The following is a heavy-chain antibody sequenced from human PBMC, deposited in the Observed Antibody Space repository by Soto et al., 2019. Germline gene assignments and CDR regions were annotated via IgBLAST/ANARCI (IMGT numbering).Heavy chain of an antibody. CDR1: GFTFSSYA. CDR3: AKGGDDYIWGSYRRLDY. J-gene: IGHJ4*02. Sequence: GSLRLSCAASGFTFSSYAMSWVRQAPGKGLEWVSAISGSGGSTYYADSVKGRFTISRDNSKNTLYLQMNSLRAEDTAVYYCAKGGDDYIWGSYRRLDYWGQGTLVTVSS. V-gene: IGHV3-23*01. D-gene: IGHD3-16*02. CDR2: ISGSGGST.